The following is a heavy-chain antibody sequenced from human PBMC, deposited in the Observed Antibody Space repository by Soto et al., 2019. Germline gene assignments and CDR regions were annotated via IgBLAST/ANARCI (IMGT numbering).Heavy chain of an antibody. D-gene: IGHD3-3*01. V-gene: IGHV1-69*01. Sequence: QVQLVQSGAEVKKPGSSVKVSCKAPGGSFSSYAINWVRQAPGQGLEWMGGIIPMSATRTYGQKFQDRVTIPADESSTTVYMELSSLQSEDTAVYYCARPIRYYDVWRDYPPFDYWGQGTLVTVSS. CDR1: GGSFSSYA. CDR2: IIPMSATR. CDR3: ARPIRYYDVWRDYPPFDY. J-gene: IGHJ4*02.